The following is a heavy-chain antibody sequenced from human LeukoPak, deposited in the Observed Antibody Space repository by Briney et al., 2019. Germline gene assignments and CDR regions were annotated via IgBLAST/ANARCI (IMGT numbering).Heavy chain of an antibody. CDR2: IYNNGDT. D-gene: IGHD5-24*01. V-gene: IGHV4-39*01. Sequence: PSETLSLTCTVSGGPITSGAYYWVWVRQSPGRGLEWLGSIYNNGDTYYNPSYESRVTIAIETSKNQFSLKMTSVTAADTAAYYCTSRGFRLPLDAFDVWGQGTRVAVSS. CDR1: GGPITSGAYY. J-gene: IGHJ3*01. CDR3: TSRGFRLPLDAFDV.